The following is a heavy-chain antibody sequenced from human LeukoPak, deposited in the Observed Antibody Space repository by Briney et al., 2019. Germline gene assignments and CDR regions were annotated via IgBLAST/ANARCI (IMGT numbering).Heavy chain of an antibody. Sequence: PGGSLRLSCAASGFTFISYWMSWVRQAPGKGLEWVANIKQDGSEKYYVDSVKGRFTISRDNAKNSLYLQMNSLRAEDTAVYYCARERGYCSSTSCYQKVLDYWGQGTLVTVSS. D-gene: IGHD2-2*01. CDR1: GFTFISYW. J-gene: IGHJ4*02. CDR2: IKQDGSEK. CDR3: ARERGYCSSTSCYQKVLDY. V-gene: IGHV3-7*01.